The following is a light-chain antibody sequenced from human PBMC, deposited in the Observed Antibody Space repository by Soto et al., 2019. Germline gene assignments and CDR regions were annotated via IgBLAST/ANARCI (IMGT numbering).Light chain of an antibody. CDR3: QVWDSTTDHSV. CDR1: DIGSKS. J-gene: IGLJ3*02. CDR2: DNS. V-gene: IGLV3-21*02. Sequence: SYELTQPPSVSVAPGQTARIACGGNDIGSKSVHWYQQKAGQAPGMVVYDNSDRPSGIPERFSGSNSGKTATLTISRVEAGDEADYYCQVWDSTTDHSVFGGGTKVTVL.